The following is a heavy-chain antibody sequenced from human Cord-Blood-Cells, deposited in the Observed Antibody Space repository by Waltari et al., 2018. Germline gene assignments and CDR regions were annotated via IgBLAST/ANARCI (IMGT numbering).Heavy chain of an antibody. V-gene: IGHV1-18*01. CDR1: GYTFTSYG. Sequence: VSCKASGYTFTSYGISWVRQAHGQGLEWMGWISAYNGNTNYAQKLQGRVTMTTDTSTSTAYMELRSLRSDDTAVYYCARLSGASIFGVVTNYYYYYGMDVWGQGTTVTVSS. CDR3: ARLSGASIFGVVTNYYYYYGMDV. J-gene: IGHJ6*02. D-gene: IGHD3-3*01. CDR2: ISAYNGNT.